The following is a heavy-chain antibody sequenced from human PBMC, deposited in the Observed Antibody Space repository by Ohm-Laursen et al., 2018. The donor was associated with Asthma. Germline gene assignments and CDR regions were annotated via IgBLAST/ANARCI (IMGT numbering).Heavy chain of an antibody. CDR2: TSNDGSYT. CDR1: GFTFSSYS. CDR3: AKDWGGGFSVSGYYYFYYGMDV. V-gene: IGHV3-30*04. D-gene: IGHD6-19*01. Sequence: SLRLSCAASGFTFSSYSMRWVRQAPGKGLSWVALTSNDGSYTDYADSVKGRFTISRDNSKNTLYLEMDSLRVEDTAVYYCAKDWGGGFSVSGYYYFYYGMDVWGQGTTVTVSS. J-gene: IGHJ6*02.